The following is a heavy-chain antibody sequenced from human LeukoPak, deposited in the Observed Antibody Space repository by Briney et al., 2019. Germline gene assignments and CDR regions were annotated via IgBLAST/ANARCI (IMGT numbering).Heavy chain of an antibody. D-gene: IGHD6-6*01. V-gene: IGHV3-9*01. J-gene: IGHJ4*02. CDR3: GRDKWYEYSSSPYSVIDY. Sequence: PGGSLRLSCTASGFTFDDYAMHWVRQPPGKGLEWVAGISWNSGNIDYADSLKGRFTISRDNAKNSLHLQMNSLRVEDTAFYYCGRDKWYEYSSSPYSVIDYWGQGIQVTVSS. CDR2: ISWNSGNI. CDR1: GFTFDDYA.